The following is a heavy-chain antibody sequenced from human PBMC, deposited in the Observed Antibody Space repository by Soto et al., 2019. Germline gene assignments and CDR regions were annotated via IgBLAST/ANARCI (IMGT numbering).Heavy chain of an antibody. V-gene: IGHV4-39*01. CDR3: ARSSFLWFGELLNWFDP. CDR2: IYYSGST. Sequence: SETLSLTCTVSGGSISSSSYYWGWIRQPPGKGLEWIGSIYYSGSTYYNPSLKSRVTISVDTSKNQFSLKLSSVTAADTAVYYCARSSFLWFGELLNWFDPWGQGTLVTVSS. J-gene: IGHJ5*02. D-gene: IGHD3-10*01. CDR1: GGSISSSSYY.